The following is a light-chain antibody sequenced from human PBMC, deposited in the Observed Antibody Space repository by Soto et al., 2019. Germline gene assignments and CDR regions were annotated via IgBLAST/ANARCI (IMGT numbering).Light chain of an antibody. J-gene: IGKJ1*01. Sequence: DIVMTQSPDSLAVSLGERATINCKSSQSLLHSSNSNNDLAWYQQKPGQPPKLLIYWASTRESGVPDRFSGSGSGTDFTLTISSRQAEDVAVYYCQQYYSTLWTFGHGTNVEIK. V-gene: IGKV4-1*01. CDR2: WAS. CDR1: QSLLHSSNSNND. CDR3: QQYYSTLWT.